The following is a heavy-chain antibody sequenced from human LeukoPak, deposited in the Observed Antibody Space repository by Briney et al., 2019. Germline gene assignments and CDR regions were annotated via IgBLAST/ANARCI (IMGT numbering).Heavy chain of an antibody. Sequence: GGSLRLSCAASGFTFSSYGMHWVRQAPGKGLEWVAFIRYDGSNKYYADSVKGRFTISRDNSKNTLYLQMNSLRAEDTAVYYCARGPSHDFWSGYYDYWGQGTLVTVSS. V-gene: IGHV3-30*02. D-gene: IGHD3-3*01. J-gene: IGHJ4*02. CDR3: ARGPSHDFWSGYYDY. CDR2: IRYDGSNK. CDR1: GFTFSSYG.